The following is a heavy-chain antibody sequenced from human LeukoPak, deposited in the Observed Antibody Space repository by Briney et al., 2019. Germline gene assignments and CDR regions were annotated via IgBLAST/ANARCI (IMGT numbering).Heavy chain of an antibody. Sequence: ASVKVSCKASGYTFTGYYMHWVRQAPGQGLEWMGRINPNSGGTNYAQKFQGRVTMTRDTSISTAYMELSRLRSDDTAVYYCARDLEPYGSGSYNYFDYWGQGTLVTVSS. D-gene: IGHD3-10*01. V-gene: IGHV1-2*06. CDR3: ARDLEPYGSGSYNYFDY. CDR2: INPNSGGT. J-gene: IGHJ4*02. CDR1: GYTFTGYY.